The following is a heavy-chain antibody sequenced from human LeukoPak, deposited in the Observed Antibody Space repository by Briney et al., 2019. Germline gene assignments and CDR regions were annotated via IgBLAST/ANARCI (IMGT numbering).Heavy chain of an antibody. D-gene: IGHD3-10*01. V-gene: IGHV3-15*01. CDR2: IKSKTDGGTT. J-gene: IGHJ4*02. CDR1: GFTFSNAW. Sequence: PGGSLRLSCAVSGFTFSNAWMSWVRQAPGKGLEWVGRIKSKTDGGTTDYAAPVKGRFTISRDDSKNTLYLQMNGLKTEDTAVYYCTTAVWFGELLCDYWGQGTLVTVSS. CDR3: TTAVWFGELLCDY.